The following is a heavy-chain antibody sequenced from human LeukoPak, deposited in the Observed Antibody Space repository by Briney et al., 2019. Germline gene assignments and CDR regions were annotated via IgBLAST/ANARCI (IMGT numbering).Heavy chain of an antibody. V-gene: IGHV4-34*01. Sequence: SETLSLTCAVYGGFFSGYYWSWIRQPPGEGLEWIGEINHSGSTNYNPSLKSRVTISVDTSKNQFSLKLSSVTAADTAVYYCARHAFYYGSGSYYRDFDYWGQGTLVTVSS. J-gene: IGHJ4*02. CDR3: ARHAFYYGSGSYYRDFDY. D-gene: IGHD3-10*01. CDR1: GGFFSGYY. CDR2: INHSGST.